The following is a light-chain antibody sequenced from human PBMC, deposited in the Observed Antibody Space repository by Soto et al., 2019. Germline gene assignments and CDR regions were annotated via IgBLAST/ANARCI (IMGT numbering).Light chain of an antibody. J-gene: IGLJ2*01. Sequence: QSVLTQPASVSGSPGQSITISCTGTSSDVGGYKYVSWYQQHPGKTPKLIIYEISNRPSGVSSRFSGSKSGNTASLTISGLQAEDEADYYCTSYTSSATGVFGGGTKVTVL. CDR3: TSYTSSATGV. CDR1: SSDVGGYKY. V-gene: IGLV2-14*01. CDR2: EIS.